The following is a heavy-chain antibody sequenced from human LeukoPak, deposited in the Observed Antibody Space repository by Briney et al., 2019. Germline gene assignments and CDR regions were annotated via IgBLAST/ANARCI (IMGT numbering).Heavy chain of an antibody. D-gene: IGHD6-13*01. CDR3: VKVANSSWYIQHY. CDR2: ISYDGTNM. CDR1: GFTFGSYG. J-gene: IGHJ4*02. V-gene: IGHV3-30*18. Sequence: GRSLRLSCAASGFTFGSYGMHWVRQAPGKGLEWVAVISYDGTNMNYADSVKGRFTISRDNLKNTLYLQMNSLRVEDTALYYCVKVANSSWYIQHYWGQGTLVSVSS.